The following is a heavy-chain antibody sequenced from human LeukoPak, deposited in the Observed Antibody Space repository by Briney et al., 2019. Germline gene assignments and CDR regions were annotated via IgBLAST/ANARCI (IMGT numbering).Heavy chain of an antibody. Sequence: GGSLRLSCAASGFTLSNQAMSWVRQAPGKGLEWVSTIGSGGTTFYPDSVKGRFTISRDNSKNTLYLQVNSLRAEDTALYYCAKRLTPSGSAPFDNWGQGTLVTVSS. CDR2: IGSGGTT. CDR1: GFTLSNQA. D-gene: IGHD3-10*01. J-gene: IGHJ4*02. CDR3: AKRLTPSGSAPFDN. V-gene: IGHV3-23*01.